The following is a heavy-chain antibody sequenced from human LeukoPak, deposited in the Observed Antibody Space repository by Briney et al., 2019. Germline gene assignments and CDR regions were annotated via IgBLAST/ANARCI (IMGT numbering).Heavy chain of an antibody. CDR2: IYSGGST. Sequence: GGSLRLSCAASGFTVSSNYMSWVRQAPGKGLEWVSVIYSGGSTYYADSVKGRFTISRDNSKNTLYLQMNSLRAEDTAVYYCAREVNCSSTSCFGLYDYWGQGTLVTVSS. CDR1: GFTVSSNY. J-gene: IGHJ4*02. V-gene: IGHV3-66*01. D-gene: IGHD2-2*01. CDR3: AREVNCSSTSCFGLYDY.